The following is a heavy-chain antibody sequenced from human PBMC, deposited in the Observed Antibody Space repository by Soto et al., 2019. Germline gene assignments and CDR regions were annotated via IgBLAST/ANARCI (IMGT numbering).Heavy chain of an antibody. CDR1: GFTFSSYA. D-gene: IGHD2-21*02. J-gene: IGHJ4*02. CDR2: ISYDGSNK. CDR3: ASAPTTVVTPYYFDY. Sequence: QVQLVESGGGVVQPGRSLRLSCAASGFTFSSYAMHWVRQAPGKGLEWVAVISYDGSNKYYADSVKGRFTISRDNSKNTLYLQMNSLRAEDTAVYHCASAPTTVVTPYYFDYWGQGTLVTVS. V-gene: IGHV3-30-3*01.